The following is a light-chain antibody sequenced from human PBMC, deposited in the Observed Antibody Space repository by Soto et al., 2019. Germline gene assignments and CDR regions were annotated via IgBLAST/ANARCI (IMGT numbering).Light chain of an antibody. CDR1: SSKIGHNY. V-gene: IGLV1-51*02. Sequence: QSVLTQPPSVSAAPGQKVTMFCSGSSSKIGHNYVSWYQQHPGTAPKLLINENNKRPSGIPDRVSGSKSGTSATLSITGLQAVDEEEYYCGTWDRSLSATWVFGGGTKLTVL. CDR2: ENN. CDR3: GTWDRSLSATWV. J-gene: IGLJ3*02.